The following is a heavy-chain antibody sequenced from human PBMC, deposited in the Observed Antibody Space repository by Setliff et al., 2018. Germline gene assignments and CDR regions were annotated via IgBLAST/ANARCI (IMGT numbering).Heavy chain of an antibody. CDR1: GASI. V-gene: IGHV4-59*08. J-gene: IGHJ6*03. Sequence: PSETLSLTCTVSGASIWSWIRQPPGKGLEFIGYVYYSGAANYAPSLKSRVTLSVDTSKNQLSLKLTSVTAADTAVYYCARMSGFQYMDVWGKGTTVTVSS. D-gene: IGHD3-3*01. CDR2: VYYSGAA. CDR3: ARMSGFQYMDV.